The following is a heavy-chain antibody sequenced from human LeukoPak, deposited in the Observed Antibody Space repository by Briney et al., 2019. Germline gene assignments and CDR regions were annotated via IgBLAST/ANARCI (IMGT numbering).Heavy chain of an antibody. Sequence: GASVKVSCKASGYTFTGYYMHWVRQAPGQGLEWMGWINPNSGGTNYAQKFQGRVTITRNTSISTAYMELSSLRSEDTAVYYCARVGSGYYDSSDAFDIWGQGTMVTVSS. D-gene: IGHD3-22*01. V-gene: IGHV1-2*02. J-gene: IGHJ3*02. CDR3: ARVGSGYYDSSDAFDI. CDR2: INPNSGGT. CDR1: GYTFTGYY.